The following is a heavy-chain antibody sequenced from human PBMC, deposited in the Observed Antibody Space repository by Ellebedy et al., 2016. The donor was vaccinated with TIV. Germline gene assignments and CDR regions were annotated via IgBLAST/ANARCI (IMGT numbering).Heavy chain of an antibody. CDR1: GFTFSSYW. V-gene: IGHV3-74*01. D-gene: IGHD6-19*01. Sequence: GGSLRLXCAASGFTFSSYWMHWVRQAPGKGLVWVSRMKSDGSSISYADSVKGRFTISRDNARNTLYLQMNSLRAEDTAVYYCARVGAVAGRAFDYWGQGTLVTVSS. CDR3: ARVGAVAGRAFDY. J-gene: IGHJ4*02. CDR2: MKSDGSSI.